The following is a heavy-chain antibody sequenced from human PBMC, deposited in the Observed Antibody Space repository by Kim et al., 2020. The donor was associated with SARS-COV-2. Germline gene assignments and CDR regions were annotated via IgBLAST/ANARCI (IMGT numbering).Heavy chain of an antibody. CDR2: ISAYNGNT. CDR3: ARHGREAYYDFWSGYSYYGMDV. CDR1: GYTFTSYG. D-gene: IGHD3-3*01. J-gene: IGHJ6*02. Sequence: ASVKVSCKASGYTFTSYGISWVRQAPGQGLEWMGWISAYNGNTNYAQKLQGRVTMTTDTSTSTAYMELRSLRSDDTAVYYCARHGREAYYDFWSGYSYYGMDVWGQGTTVTVSS. V-gene: IGHV1-18*01.